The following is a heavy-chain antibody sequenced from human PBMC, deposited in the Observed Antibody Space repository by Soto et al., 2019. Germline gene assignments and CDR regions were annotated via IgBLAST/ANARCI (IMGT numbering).Heavy chain of an antibody. J-gene: IGHJ4*02. D-gene: IGHD6-19*01. CDR1: GFSLSSTRVA. CDR3: AHSVVAGLGYYFDY. CDR2: IYWDDDK. Sequence: QITLKESGPTLVKPTQTLTLTCTFSGFSLSSTRVAVGWIRQPPGKALEWLALIYWDDDKRYSPFLKSRHTITKDTSKSQVVLTMPNMDPMDTATYYCAHSVVAGLGYYFDYWGQGTLVTVSS. V-gene: IGHV2-5*02.